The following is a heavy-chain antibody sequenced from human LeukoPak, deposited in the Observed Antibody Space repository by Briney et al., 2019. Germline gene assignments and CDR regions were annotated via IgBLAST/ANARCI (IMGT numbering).Heavy chain of an antibody. V-gene: IGHV1-18*01. CDR2: ISAYNGIT. D-gene: IGHD2-2*01. CDR3: ARACSPTSCYGPFDP. Sequence: ASVKVSCKTSGYTFTSFGFSWVRQAPGQGLEWMGWISAYNGITNYAQKLQGRVTMTTDTSTSTAYMELRSLRSDDTAVYYCARACSPTSCYGPFDPWGQGTLITVSS. CDR1: GYTFTSFG. J-gene: IGHJ5*02.